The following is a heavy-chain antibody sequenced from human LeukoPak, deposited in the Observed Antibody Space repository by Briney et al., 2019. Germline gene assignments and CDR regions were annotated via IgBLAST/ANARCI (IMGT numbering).Heavy chain of an antibody. CDR2: ITSSSTYT. V-gene: IGHV3-21*01. CDR3: ARDPYSGTYGDTYYYYMDV. CDR1: GFSFSSYN. Sequence: GGSLRLSCAASGFSFSSYNMNWVRQTPGKGLEWVSSITSSSTYTFYADSVKGRFTISRDNARNSLYLQMNSLRTEDTAVYYCARDPYSGTYGDTYYYYMDVWGKGTTVTISS. D-gene: IGHD1-26*01. J-gene: IGHJ6*03.